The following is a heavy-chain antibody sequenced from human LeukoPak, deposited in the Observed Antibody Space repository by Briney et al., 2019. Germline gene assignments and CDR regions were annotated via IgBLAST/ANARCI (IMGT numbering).Heavy chain of an antibody. V-gene: IGHV3-48*03. Sequence: PGGSLRLSCAASGFTFSSYEMNWVRQAPGKGLEWVSYISSSGSTIYYADSVKGRFTISRDNAKNSLYLQMNSLRAEDTAVYYCARDPVWGNFDYWGQGTLVNVSS. CDR3: ARDPVWGNFDY. CDR1: GFTFSSYE. J-gene: IGHJ4*02. CDR2: ISSSGSTI. D-gene: IGHD3-16*01.